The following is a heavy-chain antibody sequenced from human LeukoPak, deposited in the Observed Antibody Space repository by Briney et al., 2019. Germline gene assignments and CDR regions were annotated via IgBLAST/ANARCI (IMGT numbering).Heavy chain of an antibody. CDR1: GYTFTDYY. D-gene: IGHD3-22*01. J-gene: IGHJ4*02. V-gene: IGHV1-2*02. Sequence: ASVKVSCKASGYTFTDYYMHWVRQAPGQGLEWMGRINPNSGGTNYAQKFQGRVTMTRDTSISTAYMGLSRLRSDDTAVYYCALLTGDYYDSSGSYYFDYWGQGTLVTVSS. CDR3: ALLTGDYYDSSGSYYFDY. CDR2: INPNSGGT.